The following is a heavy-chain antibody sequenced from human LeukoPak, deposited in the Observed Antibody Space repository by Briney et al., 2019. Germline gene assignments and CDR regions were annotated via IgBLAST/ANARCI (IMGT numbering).Heavy chain of an antibody. CDR2: MNPNSGNT. Sequence: GASVKVSCKASGYTFTSYDINWVRQATGQGLEWMGWMNPNSGNTGYAQKFQGRVTMTRNTSKSTAYMELSSLRSEDTAVYYCATNDYGDQNWEWSFDYWGQGTLVTVSS. CDR1: GYTFTSYD. CDR3: ATNDYGDQNWEWSFDY. J-gene: IGHJ4*02. V-gene: IGHV1-8*01. D-gene: IGHD4-17*01.